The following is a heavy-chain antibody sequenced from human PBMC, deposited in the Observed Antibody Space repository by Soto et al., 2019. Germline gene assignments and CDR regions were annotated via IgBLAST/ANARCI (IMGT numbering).Heavy chain of an antibody. J-gene: IGHJ4*02. CDR1: GFSLSTSGVG. V-gene: IGHV2-5*02. D-gene: IGHD4-17*01. CDR2: IYWDDYK. Sequence: HITLKESGPTLVKPTQTLTLTCTFSGFSLSTSGVGVGWIRQPPGQALEWLAVIYWDDYKHYSPSLKSRLTITKDTSKNQVVLTMTNMDPVDTATYYCAHKGYGDYPLDYWGQGTLLTVSS. CDR3: AHKGYGDYPLDY.